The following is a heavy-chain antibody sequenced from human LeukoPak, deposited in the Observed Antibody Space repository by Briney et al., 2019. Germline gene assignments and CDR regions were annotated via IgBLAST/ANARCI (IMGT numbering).Heavy chain of an antibody. Sequence: HSGGSLRLSCAASGFTFSEYAMHWVRQAPGKGLEWVAVISYDGRQKYYGDSVKGRFTISRDNPKNTLYLQMNSLRDDDTAVYYCARVFLERLTSGYFDNWGQGTLVTVSP. CDR2: ISYDGRQK. CDR1: GFTFSEYA. D-gene: IGHD3-3*01. V-gene: IGHV3-30-3*01. CDR3: ARVFLERLTSGYFDN. J-gene: IGHJ4*02.